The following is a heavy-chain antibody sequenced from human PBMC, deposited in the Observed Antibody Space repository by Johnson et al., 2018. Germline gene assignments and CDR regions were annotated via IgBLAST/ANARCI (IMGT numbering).Heavy chain of an antibody. Sequence: QVRLVQSGGGVVQPGRSLRLSCAASGFTFSNYVMHWVRQAPGKGLEWVSVISYDGSNGFYADSVKGRFTVSRDNFKKTLYLQMNSLRVEDTEVYYCAKRPNPLRITIFGLITPLHDWGQGALVTVSS. CDR3: AKRPNPLRITIFGLITPLHD. V-gene: IGHV3-30*18. CDR1: GFTFSNYV. J-gene: IGHJ4*02. CDR2: ISYDGSNG. D-gene: IGHD3-3*01.